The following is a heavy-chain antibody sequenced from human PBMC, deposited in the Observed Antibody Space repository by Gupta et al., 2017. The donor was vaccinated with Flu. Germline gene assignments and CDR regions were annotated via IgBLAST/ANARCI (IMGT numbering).Heavy chain of an antibody. J-gene: IGHJ6*02. D-gene: IGHD5-18*01. V-gene: IGHV3-48*03. Sequence: EVQLVESGGDLVQPGGSLRLSCAASGFIFRDYEMNWVRQAPGKGLEWVSYISSSGSTIQYADSVKGRFTISRDNAKNSLFLHMESLRAEDTAIYYCARPHLSTWTQVWGYGMDVWGQGTTVTVSS. CDR1: GFIFRDYE. CDR3: ARPHLSTWTQVWGYGMDV. CDR2: ISSSGSTI.